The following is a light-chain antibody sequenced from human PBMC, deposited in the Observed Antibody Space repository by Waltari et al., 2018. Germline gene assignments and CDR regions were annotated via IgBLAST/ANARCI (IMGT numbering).Light chain of an antibody. CDR1: SSDIGYYNY. J-gene: IGLJ2*01. CDR2: DVS. CDR3: SSYTTSSTVV. Sequence: QSALTQPASVSGSPGQSITISCTGTSSDIGYYNYVSWYQQHPGDAPKLIIYDVSNRSSGVSNRCSGSKSDNTASLTISGLQAEDESDYYCSSYTTSSTVVFGGGTKVTVL. V-gene: IGLV2-14*03.